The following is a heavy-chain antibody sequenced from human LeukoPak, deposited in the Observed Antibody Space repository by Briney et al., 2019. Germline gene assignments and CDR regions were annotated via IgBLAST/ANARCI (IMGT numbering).Heavy chain of an antibody. CDR3: ARDPSDTDYYGMDV. CDR1: GFTFSSHA. V-gene: IGHV3-23*01. J-gene: IGHJ6*02. CDR2: MSGNGDST. D-gene: IGHD1-26*01. Sequence: GGSLRLSCAASGFTFSSHAMSWVRQARGKGLEWVSAMSGNGDSTYYADSVKGRFTISRDNSKNTLYLQMNSLRAEDTAVYYCARDPSDTDYYGMDVWGQGTTVTVSS.